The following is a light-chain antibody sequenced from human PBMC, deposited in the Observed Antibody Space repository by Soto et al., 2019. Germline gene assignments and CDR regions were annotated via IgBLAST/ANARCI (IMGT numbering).Light chain of an antibody. V-gene: IGLV6-57*04. CDR2: ENN. Sequence: NFMLTQPHSVSESPGKTVTISCTRSSGSIATNYVQWYQRRPGSAPTTVIYENNKRPSGVPDRFSGSIDSSSNSASLTISGLKSEDESDDFCQSYDSTDVVFGGGTKLTVL. CDR3: QSYDSTDVV. J-gene: IGLJ2*01. CDR1: SGSIATNY.